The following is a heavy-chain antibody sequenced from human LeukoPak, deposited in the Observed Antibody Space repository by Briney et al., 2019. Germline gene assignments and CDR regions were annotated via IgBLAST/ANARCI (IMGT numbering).Heavy chain of an antibody. Sequence: ASETLSLTCAGYGCCCCGFYWSWIRQPPGMGLVWIGEINHSGSTNYNPSLKSRVTISVDTSKHQFYLKLSSVTAADTAVYYCARSEDTVTIDYWGQGTLVTVSS. J-gene: IGHJ4*02. CDR1: GCCCCGFY. CDR2: INHSGST. CDR3: ARSEDTVTIDY. V-gene: IGHV4-34*01. D-gene: IGHD4-17*01.